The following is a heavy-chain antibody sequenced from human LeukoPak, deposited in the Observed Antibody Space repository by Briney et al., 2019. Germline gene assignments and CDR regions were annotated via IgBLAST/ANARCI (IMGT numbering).Heavy chain of an antibody. D-gene: IGHD5-18*01. Sequence: GGSLRLSCAASGFIFSVHSMNWVRQAPGKGLEWVSSISSSSSYIYYADSVKGRFTISRDNAMHSLYLQMNSLRAEDTALYYCAKDNDSYGQAYFDYWGQGTLVTVSS. CDR1: GFIFSVHS. CDR3: AKDNDSYGQAYFDY. J-gene: IGHJ4*02. CDR2: ISSSSSYI. V-gene: IGHV3-21*04.